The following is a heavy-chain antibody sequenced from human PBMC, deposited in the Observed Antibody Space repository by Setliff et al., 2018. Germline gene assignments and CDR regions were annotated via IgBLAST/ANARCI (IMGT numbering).Heavy chain of an antibody. Sequence: ASVKVSCKTSGYTFSNYGVSWVRQAPGQGLEWMGWISGYDGNTKYAQNLHGRVTMTTDTPTTTAYMELRSLRSDDTAVYYCARERIYDGLNYNGMDVWGQGTTVTSPQ. V-gene: IGHV1-18*01. D-gene: IGHD3-3*01. CDR3: ARERIYDGLNYNGMDV. CDR2: ISGYDGNT. J-gene: IGHJ6*01. CDR1: GYTFSNYG.